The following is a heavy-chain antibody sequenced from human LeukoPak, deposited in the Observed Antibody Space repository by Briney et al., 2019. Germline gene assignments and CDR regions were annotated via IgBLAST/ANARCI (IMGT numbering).Heavy chain of an antibody. CDR2: ISWNSGSI. Sequence: QPGRSLRLSCAASGFTFDDYAMHWVRQAPGKGLEWVSGISWNSGSIGYADSVKGRFTISRDNAKNSLYLQMNSLRAEDTALYYCAKDKVFGGELDYWGQRTLVTVSS. V-gene: IGHV3-9*01. J-gene: IGHJ4*02. CDR3: AKDKVFGGELDY. D-gene: IGHD3-10*01. CDR1: GFTFDDYA.